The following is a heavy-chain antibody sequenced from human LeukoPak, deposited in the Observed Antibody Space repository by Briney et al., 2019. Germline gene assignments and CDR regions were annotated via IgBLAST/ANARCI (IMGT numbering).Heavy chain of an antibody. Sequence: GGSLILSCAASGFTFSSYWMTWVRQAPGKGLEWVANIKRDGSAKFYVDSVKGRFTISRDNAKNSLYLQMNSLRAEDTAVYYCARHNAGYSSSWYRDSWGQGTLVTVSS. J-gene: IGHJ4*02. V-gene: IGHV3-7*01. CDR1: GFTFSSYW. CDR2: IKRDGSAK. D-gene: IGHD6-13*01. CDR3: ARHNAGYSSSWYRDS.